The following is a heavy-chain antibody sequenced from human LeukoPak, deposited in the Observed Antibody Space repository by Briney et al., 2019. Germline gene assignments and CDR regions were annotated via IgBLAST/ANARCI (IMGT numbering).Heavy chain of an antibody. V-gene: IGHV1-2*02. D-gene: IGHD3-22*01. CDR2: INPNSGGT. CDR3: ARAGATMIPLSDQVVGDYYMDV. Sequence: ASMKVSCKASGYTFTGYYMHWVRQAPGQGLEWMGWINPNSGGTNYAQKFQGRVTMTRDTSISTAYMELSRLRSDDTAVYYCARAGATMIPLSDQVVGDYYMDVWGKGTTVTISS. J-gene: IGHJ6*03. CDR1: GYTFTGYY.